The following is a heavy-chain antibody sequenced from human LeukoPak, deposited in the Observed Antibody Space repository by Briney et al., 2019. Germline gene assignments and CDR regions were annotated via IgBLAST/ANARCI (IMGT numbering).Heavy chain of an antibody. V-gene: IGHV4-34*01. CDR3: ARGREVVPAAAGWFDP. J-gene: IGHJ5*02. CDR2: INHSGST. CDR1: GGSFSGYY. D-gene: IGHD2-2*01. Sequence: SETLSLTCAVHGGSFSGYYWSWIRQPPGKGLEWIGEINHSGSTNYNPSLKSRVTISVDTSKNQFSLKLSSVTAADTAVYYCARGREVVPAAAGWFDPWGQGTLVTVSS.